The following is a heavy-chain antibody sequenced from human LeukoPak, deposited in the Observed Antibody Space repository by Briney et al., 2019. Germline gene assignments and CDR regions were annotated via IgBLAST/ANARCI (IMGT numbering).Heavy chain of an antibody. J-gene: IGHJ6*03. Sequence: SETLSLTCAVYGGSFSGYYWSWIRQPPGKGLEWIGEINHSGSTNYNPSLKSRVTISVDTSMNQFSLKLSSVTAADTAVYYCARRAAAGPTRYYYYYYMDVWGQGTTVIVSS. D-gene: IGHD6-13*01. V-gene: IGHV4-34*01. CDR3: ARRAAAGPTRYYYYYYMDV. CDR2: INHSGST. CDR1: GGSFSGYY.